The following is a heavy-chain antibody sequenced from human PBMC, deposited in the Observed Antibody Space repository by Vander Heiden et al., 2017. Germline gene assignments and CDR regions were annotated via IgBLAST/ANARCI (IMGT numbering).Heavy chain of an antibody. Sequence: VQLVESGGGLVQPGRSLRPSCEGSGFTFNEYAIHWVRQVPGKGLEWVSGILWDNSRIGYADSVKGRFTISRDNGKNSLYLQMNSLRPEDTALYYCGKDMTPGGLDVWGHGTTVTVSS. CDR2: ILWDNSRI. V-gene: IGHV3-9*01. D-gene: IGHD3-10*01. CDR1: GFTFNEYA. J-gene: IGHJ6*02. CDR3: GKDMTPGGLDV.